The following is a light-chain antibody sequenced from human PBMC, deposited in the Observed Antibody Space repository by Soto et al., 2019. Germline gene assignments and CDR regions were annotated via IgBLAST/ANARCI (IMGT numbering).Light chain of an antibody. CDR2: AAS. Sequence: DIQISPSPSSLSESVGSRVTLTCRASQGISNYLAWYQQKPGKVPELLIYAASTLQSGVPSRFSGSGSGTDFTLTVSSLQPEDVATYYCQKYNSAPLTFGGGTKVDIK. V-gene: IGKV1-27*01. CDR1: QGISNY. CDR3: QKYNSAPLT. J-gene: IGKJ4*01.